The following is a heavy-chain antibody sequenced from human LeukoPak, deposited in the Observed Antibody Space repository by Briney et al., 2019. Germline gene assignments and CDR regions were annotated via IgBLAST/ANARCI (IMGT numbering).Heavy chain of an antibody. CDR1: GFTFSNYW. J-gene: IGHJ4*02. CDR3: GGFGYEAAVDL. Sequence: GGSLRLTCAASGFTFSNYWMTWVRQAPGQGPEFLANIKPTGSETYYVDPVKGRFTTSRDNAKNLLFLQMNSLRGEDTALYYCGGFGYEAAVDLWGRGTLVTVSS. V-gene: IGHV3-7*01. CDR2: IKPTGSET. D-gene: IGHD3-10*01.